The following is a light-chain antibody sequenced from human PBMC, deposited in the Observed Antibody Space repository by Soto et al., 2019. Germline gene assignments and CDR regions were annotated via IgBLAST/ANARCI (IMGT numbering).Light chain of an antibody. J-gene: IGLJ1*01. CDR3: SSYAGTHIV. CDR1: SSDVGGYDY. V-gene: IGLV2-8*01. CDR2: DVS. Sequence: QSALTQPPSASGSPGQSVAISCTGTSSDVGGYDYVSWYQQHPGKAPKLMIYDVSKRPSGVPDRFSGSKSGNTASLTVSGLQAEDEADYYCSSYAGTHIVFGTGTTLTVL.